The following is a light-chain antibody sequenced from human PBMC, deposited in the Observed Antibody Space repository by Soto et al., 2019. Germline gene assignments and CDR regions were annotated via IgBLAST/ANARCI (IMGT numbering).Light chain of an antibody. Sequence: ELVLTQSPGTLSLSPGERATLSCRSSQSVSNNYLAWYQQKPGQAPRLLIYGASNRATGIPDRFSGSGTETDFTLIISRLEPEDFAVYYCQQYGYSLWSFGQGTKV. V-gene: IGKV3-20*01. CDR3: QQYGYSLWS. J-gene: IGKJ1*01. CDR1: QSVSNNY. CDR2: GAS.